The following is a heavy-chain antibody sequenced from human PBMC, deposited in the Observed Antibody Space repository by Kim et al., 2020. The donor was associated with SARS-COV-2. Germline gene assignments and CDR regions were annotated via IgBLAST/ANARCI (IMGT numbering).Heavy chain of an antibody. V-gene: IGHV1-24*01. J-gene: IGHJ6*01. D-gene: IGHD3-9*01. CDR1: GYTLTEFS. CDR2: FDPEDGET. Sequence: ASVKVSCKVSGYTLTEFSMHWVRQAPGKGLEWFGGFDPEDGETIYAQKFQGRVTIPEDTSTDTAYMELSSLRSEDTGVYYCSTTRYFDWLFPGYYGMDFW. CDR3: STTRYFDWLFPGYYGMDF.